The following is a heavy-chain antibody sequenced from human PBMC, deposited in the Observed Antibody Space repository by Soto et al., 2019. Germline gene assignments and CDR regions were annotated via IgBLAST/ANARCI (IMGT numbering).Heavy chain of an antibody. Sequence: GGSLRLSCAASGITFSRYAMHWARQAPGKGLEWVAVISYDGSNKYYADSVKGRFTISRDNSKNTLYLQMNSLGAEDTAVYYCARAGEYQLLYLFDYWGQGTLVTVSS. D-gene: IGHD2-2*02. CDR2: ISYDGSNK. CDR3: ARAGEYQLLYLFDY. J-gene: IGHJ4*02. V-gene: IGHV3-30-3*01. CDR1: GITFSRYA.